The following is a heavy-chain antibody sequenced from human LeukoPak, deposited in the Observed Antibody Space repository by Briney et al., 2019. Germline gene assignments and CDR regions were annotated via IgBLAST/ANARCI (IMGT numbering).Heavy chain of an antibody. D-gene: IGHD3-10*01. CDR1: GYSFTSYW. Sequence: GESLKISCKGSGYSFTSYWIGWVRQMPGKGLEWMGIIYPGDSDTRYSPSFQGQVTISADKSISTAYLQWSSLKASDTAMYYCASRRRSWFGDHGLGDAFDIWGQGTMVTVSS. J-gene: IGHJ3*02. V-gene: IGHV5-51*01. CDR3: ASRRRSWFGDHGLGDAFDI. CDR2: IYPGDSDT.